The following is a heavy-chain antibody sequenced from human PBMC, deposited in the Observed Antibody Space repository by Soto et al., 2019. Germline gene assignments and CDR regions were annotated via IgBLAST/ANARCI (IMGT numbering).Heavy chain of an antibody. CDR3: AKSTGGTANGMDV. CDR2: ISWKSSSI. J-gene: IGHJ6*02. Sequence: EVQLVESGGGLVQPGKSLRLSCDASGFSFDDYAMHWVRQAPGKGLEWVSGISWKSSSIGYADSVKGRFTISRDNAKKSLYLQMNSLTTEDTALYYCAKSTGGTANGMDVWGQWTTVIVSS. CDR1: GFSFDDYA. D-gene: IGHD2-8*02. V-gene: IGHV3-9*01.